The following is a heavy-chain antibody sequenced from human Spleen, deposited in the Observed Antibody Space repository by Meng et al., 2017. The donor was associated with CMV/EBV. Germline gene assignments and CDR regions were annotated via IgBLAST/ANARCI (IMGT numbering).Heavy chain of an antibody. CDR3: ARGGLRFLVRAYYGMDV. CDR1: GGSISSSSYY. CDR2: INHSGST. V-gene: IGHV4-39*07. Sequence: GSLRLSCTVSGGSISSSSYYWGWIRQPPGKGLEWIGEINHSGSTSYNPSLKSRVTISVDTSKNQFSLKVTSVTAADTAVYWCARGGLRFLVRAYYGMDVWGQGTTVTVSS. J-gene: IGHJ6*02. D-gene: IGHD3-3*01.